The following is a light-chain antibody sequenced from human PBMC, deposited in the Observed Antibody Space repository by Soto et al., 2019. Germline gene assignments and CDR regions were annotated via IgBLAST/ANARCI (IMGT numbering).Light chain of an antibody. Sequence: QSALTQPASVSGSPGQSITISCTGTSSDIGGYNYVSWYQQHPGKAPKLMIYDVSNRPSGVSNRFSGSKSGNTASLTISGLQAEDEAYYYCSSYTSSSSLFGGGTKLTVL. CDR2: DVS. J-gene: IGLJ2*01. V-gene: IGLV2-14*03. CDR3: SSYTSSSSL. CDR1: SSDIGGYNY.